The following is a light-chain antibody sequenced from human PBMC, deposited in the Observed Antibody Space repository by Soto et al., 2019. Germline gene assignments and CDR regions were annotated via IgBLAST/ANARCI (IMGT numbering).Light chain of an antibody. CDR1: ISDVGGYNY. J-gene: IGLJ3*02. CDR3: TSFTSSSTWV. CDR2: EVS. Sequence: QSVLTQPASVSGSPGQSITISCTGTISDVGGYNYVSWFQQHPGKAPKLKIYEVSNRPSGVSNRFSGSKSGYTASLTISELQAEDEADYYCTSFTSSSTWVFGGGTKLTVL. V-gene: IGLV2-14*03.